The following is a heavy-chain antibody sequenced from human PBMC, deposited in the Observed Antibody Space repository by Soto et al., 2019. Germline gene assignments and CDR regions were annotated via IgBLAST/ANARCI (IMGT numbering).Heavy chain of an antibody. V-gene: IGHV4-59*02. CDR1: GASVSGYY. Sequence: QVQLQETGPGLVKPSETLSLTCTVSGASVSGYYWSWIRQTPGKGLEWIGNIHNSGASKYNPSLKSRVTISLDKSKNEFSLKIGSVTTADTAVYYCARGPQWLRSDNWFDPWGQGNLVTVSS. CDR2: IHNSGAS. CDR3: ARGPQWLRSDNWFDP. D-gene: IGHD5-12*01. J-gene: IGHJ5*02.